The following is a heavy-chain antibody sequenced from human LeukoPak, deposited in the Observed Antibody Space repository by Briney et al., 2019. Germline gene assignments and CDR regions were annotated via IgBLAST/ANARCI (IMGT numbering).Heavy chain of an antibody. CDR1: GGSISSYY. J-gene: IGHJ5*02. Sequence: PSETLSLTCTVSGGSISSYYWSWIRQPPGKGLEWIGYIYYSGSTNYNPSLKSRVTISVDTSKNQFSLKLSSVTAVDTAVYYCARHERDGYNFPWGQGTLVTVSS. V-gene: IGHV4-59*08. D-gene: IGHD5-24*01. CDR2: IYYSGST. CDR3: ARHERDGYNFP.